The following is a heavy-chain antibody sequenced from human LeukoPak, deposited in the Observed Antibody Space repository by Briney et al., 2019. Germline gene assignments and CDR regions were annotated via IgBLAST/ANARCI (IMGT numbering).Heavy chain of an antibody. Sequence: GGSLRLSCAASGFTLSNYEMNWVRQAPGKGLEWLSYISRSGSPICYADSVKGRFTISRDNAKNSLYLQMNSLRAEDTAVHYCARDLVYWGQGTLVTVSS. CDR2: ISRSGSPI. CDR1: GFTLSNYE. J-gene: IGHJ4*02. V-gene: IGHV3-48*03. CDR3: ARDLVY. D-gene: IGHD6-6*01.